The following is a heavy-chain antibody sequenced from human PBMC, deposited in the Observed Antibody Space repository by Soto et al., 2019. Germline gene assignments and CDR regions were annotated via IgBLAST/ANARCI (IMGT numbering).Heavy chain of an antibody. V-gene: IGHV1-18*01. J-gene: IGHJ3*02. CDR3: ARLRMATISGLVNAFDI. CDR2: ISAYNGNT. Sequence: ASVKVSCKASGYTFTSYGISWVRQAPGQGLEWMGWISAYNGNTNYAQKLQGRVTMTTDTSTSTAYMELRSLRSDDTAVYYCARLRMATISGLVNAFDIWGQGTMVTVSS. D-gene: IGHD5-12*01. CDR1: GYTFTSYG.